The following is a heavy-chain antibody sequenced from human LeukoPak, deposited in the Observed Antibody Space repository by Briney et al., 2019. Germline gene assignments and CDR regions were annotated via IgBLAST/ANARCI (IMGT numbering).Heavy chain of an antibody. CDR2: ISAYNGNT. CDR3: ARGTYYYGSGSPDY. J-gene: IGHJ4*02. Sequence: ASVKVSCKASGYTFTSYGISWVRQAPGQGLEWMGWISAYNGNTNYAQKLQGRVTMTTDTYTSAAYMELRRLRSDDTAVYYCARGTYYYGSGSPDYWGQGTLVTVSS. V-gene: IGHV1-18*01. CDR1: GYTFTSYG. D-gene: IGHD3-10*01.